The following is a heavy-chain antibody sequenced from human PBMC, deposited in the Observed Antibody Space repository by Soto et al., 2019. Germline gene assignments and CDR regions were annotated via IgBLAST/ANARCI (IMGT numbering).Heavy chain of an antibody. CDR3: AKNLVWGKLEL. V-gene: IGHV3-23*01. D-gene: IGHD3-16*01. CDR2: ISGSGSGT. Sequence: RLSCLSSGSSYNCAMTWVRQAPGKGLEWVSSISGSGSGTDYAESLKGRFTISRDNSRNTVYLQMTSLRVDDTAVYYCAKNLVWGKLELWGQGTLVSVSS. J-gene: IGHJ4*02. CDR1: GSSYNCA.